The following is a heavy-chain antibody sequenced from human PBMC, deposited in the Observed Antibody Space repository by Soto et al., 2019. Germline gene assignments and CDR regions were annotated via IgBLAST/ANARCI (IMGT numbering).Heavy chain of an antibody. CDR1: GFTFSSYG. CDR2: ISYDGSNK. D-gene: IGHD4-17*01. V-gene: IGHV3-30*18. Sequence: QVQLVESGGGVVQPGRSLRLSCAASGFTFSSYGMHWVRQAPGKGLEWVAVISYDGSNKYYADSVKGRFTISRDNSKNTLYLQMNSLRAEDTAVYYCAKEGYGDYGWNYGMDVWGHGTTVTVSS. CDR3: AKEGYGDYGWNYGMDV. J-gene: IGHJ6*02.